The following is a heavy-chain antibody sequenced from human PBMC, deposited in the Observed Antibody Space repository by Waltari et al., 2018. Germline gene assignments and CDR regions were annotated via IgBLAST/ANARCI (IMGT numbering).Heavy chain of an antibody. D-gene: IGHD3-22*01. V-gene: IGHV4-38-2*01. J-gene: IGHJ3*02. CDR1: GYSISSGYY. CDR2: IYHSGST. CDR3: AREKGYDSSGNDAFDI. Sequence: QVQLQESGPGLLKPSETLSLTCAVSGYSISSGYYWGWIRQPPGKGLEWIGSIYHSGSTYYNPSLKSRVTISVDTSKNQFSLKLSSVTAADTAVYYCAREKGYDSSGNDAFDIWGQGTMVTVSS.